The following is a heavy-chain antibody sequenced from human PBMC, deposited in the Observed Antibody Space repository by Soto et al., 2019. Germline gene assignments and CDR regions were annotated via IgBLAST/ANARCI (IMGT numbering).Heavy chain of an antibody. CDR3: ARGVNAGVDY. V-gene: IGHV1-8*01. J-gene: IGHJ4*02. CDR1: GYSFTSLD. D-gene: IGHD1-26*01. CDR2: MQPSSGRT. Sequence: GASVKVSCKASGYSFTSLDINWVRQTTGQGLEWMGWMQPSSGRTGYAQKFQGRVTMTRDTSINTAYMELSSLTSDDTAFYYCARGVNAGVDYLGQGTLVTVCS.